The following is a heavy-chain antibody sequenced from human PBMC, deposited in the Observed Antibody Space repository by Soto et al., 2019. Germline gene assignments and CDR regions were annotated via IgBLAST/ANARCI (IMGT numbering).Heavy chain of an antibody. CDR2: ISGSGGST. J-gene: IGHJ6*02. V-gene: IGHV3-23*01. Sequence: GGSLRLSCAASGFTFSSYAMSWVRQAPGKGLEWVSAISGSGGSTYYADSVKGRFTISRDNSKNTLYLQMNSLRPEDTAVYYCAKDSGYQLPDNYFYYGLDVCGQGTTVTVSS. CDR3: AKDSGYQLPDNYFYYGLDV. CDR1: GFTFSSYA. D-gene: IGHD2-2*01.